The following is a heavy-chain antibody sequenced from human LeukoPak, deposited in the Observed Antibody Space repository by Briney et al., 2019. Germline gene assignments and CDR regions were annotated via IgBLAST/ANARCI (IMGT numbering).Heavy chain of an antibody. CDR2: INHSGST. CDR3: ARGLGYYDSSGYRYYFDY. CDR1: GGSFSGYY. V-gene: IGHV4-34*01. Sequence: PSETLSLTCAEYGGSFSGYYWSWIRQPPGKGLEWIGEINHSGSTNYNPSLKSRVTISVDTSKNQFSLKLSSVTAADTAVYYCARGLGYYDSSGYRYYFDYWGQGTLVTVSS. D-gene: IGHD3-22*01. J-gene: IGHJ4*02.